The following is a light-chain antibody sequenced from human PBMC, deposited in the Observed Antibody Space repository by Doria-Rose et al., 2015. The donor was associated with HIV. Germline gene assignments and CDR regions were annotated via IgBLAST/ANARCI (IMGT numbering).Light chain of an antibody. Sequence: AIRMTQSPSSLSASTGDRVTITCRASQDISHYLAWYQQKPGKAPKLLIYAASTLQSGVPSRFSGSGSGTDFTLTISYLQSEDFATYYCQQYYGYPPTFGQGTKVEVK. CDR2: AAS. J-gene: IGKJ1*01. V-gene: IGKV1-8*01. CDR1: QDISHY. CDR3: QQYYGYPPT.